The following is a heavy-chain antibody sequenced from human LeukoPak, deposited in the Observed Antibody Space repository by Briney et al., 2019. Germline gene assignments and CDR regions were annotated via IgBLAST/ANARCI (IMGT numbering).Heavy chain of an antibody. CDR1: GFTFDDYG. V-gene: IGHV3-20*04. Sequence: PGGSLRLSCAASGFTFDDYGMSWVRQAPGKGLEWVSGINWNGGSTGYADSVKGRFTISRDNSKNTLYLQMNSLRAEDTAVYYCAKDTSYSSGWYLSDYWGQGTLVTVSS. CDR2: INWNGGST. J-gene: IGHJ4*02. CDR3: AKDTSYSSGWYLSDY. D-gene: IGHD6-19*01.